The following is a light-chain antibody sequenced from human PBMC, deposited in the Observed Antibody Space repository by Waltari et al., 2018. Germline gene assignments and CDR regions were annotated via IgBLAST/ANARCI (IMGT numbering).Light chain of an antibody. CDR2: QDN. CDR1: KLGEKY. CDR3: QAWDSSTVV. V-gene: IGLV3-1*01. J-gene: IGLJ2*01. Sequence: SYELTQPPSVSVSPGQTASITCSGDKLGEKYSCWYQQRPGPSPLLVIYQDNKRPSGIPERFSGSNSGNTATLTISGTQAVDEADYYCQAWDSSTVVFGGGTKLTVL.